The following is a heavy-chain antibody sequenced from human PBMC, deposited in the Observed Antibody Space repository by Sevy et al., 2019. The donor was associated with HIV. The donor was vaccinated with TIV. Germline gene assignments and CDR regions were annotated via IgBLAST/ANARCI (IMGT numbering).Heavy chain of an antibody. CDR2: ISSSSSYI. J-gene: IGHJ4*02. D-gene: IGHD2-15*01. CDR3: ARDSGMGARLLY. V-gene: IGHV3-21*01. Sequence: GGSLRLSCAASGFTFSSYSMNGVRQAPRKGLEWVSSISSSSSYIYYADSVKGRFTISRDNAKNSLYLQMNSLRAEDTAVYYCARDSGMGARLLYWGQGTLVTVSS. CDR1: GFTFSSYS.